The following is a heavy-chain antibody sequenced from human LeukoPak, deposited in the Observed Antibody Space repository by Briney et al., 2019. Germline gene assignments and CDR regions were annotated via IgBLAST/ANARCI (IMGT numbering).Heavy chain of an antibody. CDR3: AREDYYDSSGYSRFDY. D-gene: IGHD3-22*01. CDR1: GGSISSYY. Sequence: SETLSLTCTVSGGSISSYYWSWIRQPPGKGLEWIGYIYYSGSTNYNPSLKSRVTISVDTSKNQFSLKLSSVTAADTAVYYCAREDYYDSSGYSRFDYWGQGTLVTVSS. V-gene: IGHV4-59*01. CDR2: IYYSGST. J-gene: IGHJ4*02.